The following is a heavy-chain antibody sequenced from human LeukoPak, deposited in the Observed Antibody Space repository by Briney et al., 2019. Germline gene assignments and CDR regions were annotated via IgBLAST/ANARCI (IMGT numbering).Heavy chain of an antibody. V-gene: IGHV4-34*01. J-gene: IGHJ6*02. CDR3: ARGDPYYGSGSYYSKLYYYYGMDV. Sequence: SETLSLTCAVYGGSFSGYYWSWIRQPPGKGLEWIGEINHSGSTNYNPSLKSRVTISVDTSKNQFSLKLSSVTAADTAVYYCARGDPYYGSGSYYSKLYYYYGMDVWGQGTTVTVSS. D-gene: IGHD3-10*01. CDR1: GGSFSGYY. CDR2: INHSGST.